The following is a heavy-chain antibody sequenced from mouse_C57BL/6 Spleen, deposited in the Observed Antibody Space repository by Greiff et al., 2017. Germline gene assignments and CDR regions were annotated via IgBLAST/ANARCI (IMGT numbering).Heavy chain of an antibody. CDR2: INPSTGGT. CDR1: GYSFTGYY. Sequence: VHVKQSGPELVKPGASVKISCKASGYSFTGYYMNWVKKSPEKSLEWIGEINPSTGGTTYNQKFKAKATLTVDKSSRTAYMQLKSLTSEDSAVYYCAFSHYYGSSYDWYFDVWGTGTTVTVSS. V-gene: IGHV1-42*01. J-gene: IGHJ1*03. CDR3: AFSHYYGSSYDWYFDV. D-gene: IGHD1-1*01.